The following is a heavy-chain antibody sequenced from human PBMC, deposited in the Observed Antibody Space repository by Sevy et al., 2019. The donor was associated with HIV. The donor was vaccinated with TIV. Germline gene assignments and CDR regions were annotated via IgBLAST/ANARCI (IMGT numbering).Heavy chain of an antibody. V-gene: IGHV3-15*01. CDR2: IKPITDAGTT. CDR3: TAGPVSF. J-gene: IGHJ4*02. CDR1: GFTFSNAW. Sequence: GGSLRLSCTASGFTFSNAWMTWVRQTPERGLEWVALIKPITDAGTTDYAAPVQGRFSISRDDSKNTGYLQLNSLKTEDTAVYYCTAGPVSFWGQGTLVTVSS. D-gene: IGHD3-16*01.